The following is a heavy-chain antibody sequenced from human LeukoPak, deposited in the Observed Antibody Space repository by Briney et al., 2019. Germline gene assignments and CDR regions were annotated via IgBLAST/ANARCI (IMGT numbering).Heavy chain of an antibody. CDR2: ISDSGGRT. D-gene: IGHD2-2*01. Sequence: GGSLRLSCAGSGFTFSSYAMSWVRQAPGKGLEWVSAISDSGGRTYYADSVKGRFTISRDNSKSTLYLQMNSLRAEDTAVYYCTKAAFCSSTSCPCYWGQGTLVTVSS. CDR1: GFTFSSYA. J-gene: IGHJ4*02. V-gene: IGHV3-23*01. CDR3: TKAAFCSSTSCPCY.